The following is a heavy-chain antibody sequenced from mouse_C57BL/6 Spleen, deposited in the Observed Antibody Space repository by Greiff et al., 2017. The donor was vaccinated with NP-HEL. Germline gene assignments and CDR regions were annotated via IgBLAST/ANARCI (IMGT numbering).Heavy chain of an antibody. V-gene: IGHV3-6*01. CDR1: GYSITSGYY. Sequence: DVQLVESGPGLVKPSQSLSLTCSVTGYSITSGYYWNWIRQFPGNKLEWMGYISYDGSNNYNPSLKNRISITRDTSKNQFFLKLNSVTTEDTATYYCARVSGKDYAMDYWGQGTSVTVSS. D-gene: IGHD1-1*01. J-gene: IGHJ4*01. CDR2: ISYDGSN. CDR3: ARVSGKDYAMDY.